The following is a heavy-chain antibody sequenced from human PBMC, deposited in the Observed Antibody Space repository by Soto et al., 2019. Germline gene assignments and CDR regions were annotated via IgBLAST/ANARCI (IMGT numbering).Heavy chain of an antibody. J-gene: IGHJ4*02. CDR3: AKERVAATSYDY. CDR1: GFPFSSYA. V-gene: IGHV3-23*01. CDR2: ISGSGGST. D-gene: IGHD2-15*01. Sequence: EVQLLESGGGLVQPGGSLRLSCAASGFPFSSYAMSWVRQAPGKGLEWVSTISGSGGSTFYADSVRGRFTISRDNSKNTVYVQMNSLRAEDTAVYYCAKERVAATSYDYWGQGSQVTVSS.